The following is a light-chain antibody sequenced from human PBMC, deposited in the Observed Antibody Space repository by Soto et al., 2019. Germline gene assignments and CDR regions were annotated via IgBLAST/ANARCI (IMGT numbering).Light chain of an antibody. Sequence: EIVLTQSPGTLSLSPGERATLSCRASQSVSSSYLAWYQQKPGQAPRLLIYGASRRANGIPDRFSGSGSGTDFTLTISRLEPEDFAVYYCQQYGSSSYTFGQGTKLEIK. J-gene: IGKJ2*01. CDR1: QSVSSSY. CDR3: QQYGSSSYT. V-gene: IGKV3-20*01. CDR2: GAS.